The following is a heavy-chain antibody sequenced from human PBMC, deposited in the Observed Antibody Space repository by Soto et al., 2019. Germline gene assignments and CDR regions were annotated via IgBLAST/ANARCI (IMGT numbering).Heavy chain of an antibody. CDR2: ISGSGGST. CDR3: AKDSHYSYGYIDYYYGMDV. V-gene: IGHV3-23*01. Sequence: HPWGSLRLSCAASGFTFSSYAMSWVRQAPGKGLEWVSAISGSGGSTYYADSVKGRFTISRDNSKNTLYLQMNSLRAEDTAVYYCAKDSHYSYGYIDYYYGMDVWGQGTTVTVSS. CDR1: GFTFSSYA. D-gene: IGHD5-18*01. J-gene: IGHJ6*02.